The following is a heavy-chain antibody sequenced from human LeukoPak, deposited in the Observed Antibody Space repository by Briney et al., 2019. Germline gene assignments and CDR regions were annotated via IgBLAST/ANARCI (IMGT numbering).Heavy chain of an antibody. D-gene: IGHD3-22*01. CDR1: GGSFSSYY. CDR3: ERLIYYDSSGYLDY. Sequence: SETLSQTFPVYGGSFSSYYWSWIRQPPGKGPDWIGKINHIGSTNYRSSLMSRVTMSVDMSKNQFSLKLSFVTAADTAVYYCERLIYYDSSGYLDYWGQGSLVTVSS. CDR2: INHIGST. J-gene: IGHJ4*02. V-gene: IGHV4-34*01.